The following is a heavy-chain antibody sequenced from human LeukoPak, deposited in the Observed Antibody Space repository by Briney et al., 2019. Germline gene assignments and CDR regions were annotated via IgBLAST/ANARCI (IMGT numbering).Heavy chain of an antibody. J-gene: IGHJ5*02. V-gene: IGHV1-69*13. Sequence: SVKVSCKASGGTFSSYAISWVRQAPGQGLEWMGGIIPIFGTASYAQKFQGRVTITADESTSTAYMELSSLRSEDTAVYYCARNYCSSTSCYIVQEPNWFDPWGQGTLVTVSS. CDR2: IIPIFGTA. CDR1: GGTFSSYA. CDR3: ARNYCSSTSCYIVQEPNWFDP. D-gene: IGHD2-2*02.